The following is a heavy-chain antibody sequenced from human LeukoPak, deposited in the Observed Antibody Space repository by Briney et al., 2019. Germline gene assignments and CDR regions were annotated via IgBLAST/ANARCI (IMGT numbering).Heavy chain of an antibody. V-gene: IGHV1-69*05. CDR2: IIPIFGTA. Sequence: SVKVSCKASGGTFSSYAISWLRQAPGQGLEWMGGIIPIFGTANYAQKFQGRVTITTDESTSTAYMELSSLRSEDTAVYYCARLQYGLLWFGEPDAGAFDIWGQGTMVTVSS. CDR1: GGTFSSYA. J-gene: IGHJ3*02. CDR3: ARLQYGLLWFGEPDAGAFDI. D-gene: IGHD3-10*01.